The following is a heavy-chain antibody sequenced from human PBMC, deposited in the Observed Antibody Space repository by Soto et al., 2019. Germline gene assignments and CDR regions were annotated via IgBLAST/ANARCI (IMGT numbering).Heavy chain of an antibody. CDR1: GGTFSSYA. CDR3: ARDPPGGAWGMDV. V-gene: IGHV1-69*01. J-gene: IGHJ6*02. D-gene: IGHD1-26*01. CDR2: IIPIFGTA. Sequence: QVQLVQSGAEVKKPGSSVKVSCKASGGTFSSYAISWVRQAPGQGLEWMGGIIPIFGTATYAQKFQGRGTITADEATSTAYMELRSLRSENTVVYYCARDPPGGAWGMDVWGQGTTVTVSS.